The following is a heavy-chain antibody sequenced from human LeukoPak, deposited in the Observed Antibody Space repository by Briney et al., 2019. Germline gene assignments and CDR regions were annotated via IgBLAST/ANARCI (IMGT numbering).Heavy chain of an antibody. Sequence: ASVKVSCKASGDTFTSYGISWVRQAPGQGLEWMGWISAYNGNTNYSQKLQRRLTMTTDTTTSDAYMELRCLKSDDTAVYYCARDLRPEYYYDSSGYYFHYWGQGTLVTVSS. CDR3: ARDLRPEYYYDSSGYYFHY. V-gene: IGHV1-18*04. J-gene: IGHJ4*02. CDR1: GDTFTSYG. D-gene: IGHD3-22*01. CDR2: ISAYNGNT.